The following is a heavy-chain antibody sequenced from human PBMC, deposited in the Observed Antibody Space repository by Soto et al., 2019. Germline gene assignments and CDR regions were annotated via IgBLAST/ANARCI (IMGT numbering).Heavy chain of an antibody. CDR2: IYYSGST. CDR1: GGSISSGDYY. V-gene: IGHV4-30-4*01. Sequence: PSETLSLTCTVSGGSISSGDYYWTWIRQPPGKGLEWIGYIYYSGSTYYNPSLKSRVTISVDTSNNHFSLKLTSVTAADTAVYYCAGEQGPPGDYFDYWGKGTLVTVSS. D-gene: IGHD2-8*02. CDR3: AGEQGPPGDYFDY. J-gene: IGHJ4*02.